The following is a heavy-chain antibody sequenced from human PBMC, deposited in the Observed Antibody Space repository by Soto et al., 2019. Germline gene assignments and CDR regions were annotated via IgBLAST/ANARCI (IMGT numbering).Heavy chain of an antibody. D-gene: IGHD6-19*01. Sequence: SETLSLTCTVSGGSISSGGYYWSWIRQHPGKGLEWIGYIYYSGSTYYNPSPKSRVTISVDTSKSQFSLKLSSVTAADTAVYYCARGAQWLVQRGFDYWGQGTLVTVSS. V-gene: IGHV4-31*03. CDR1: GGSISSGGYY. J-gene: IGHJ4*02. CDR2: IYYSGST. CDR3: ARGAQWLVQRGFDY.